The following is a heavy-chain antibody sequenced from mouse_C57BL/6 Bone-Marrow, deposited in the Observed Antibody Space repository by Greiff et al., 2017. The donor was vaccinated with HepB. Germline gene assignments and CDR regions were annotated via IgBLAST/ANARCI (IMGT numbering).Heavy chain of an antibody. J-gene: IGHJ3*01. V-gene: IGHV1-50*01. CDR3: ARGGWLLRGFAY. Sequence: QVQLQQPGAELVKPGASVKLSCKASGYTFTSYWMQWVKQRPGQGLEWIGEIDPSDSYTNYNQKFKGKATLTVDTSSSTAYMQLSSLTSEDSAVYYGARGGWLLRGFAYWGQGTLVTVSA. CDR2: IDPSDSYT. D-gene: IGHD2-3*01. CDR1: GYTFTSYW.